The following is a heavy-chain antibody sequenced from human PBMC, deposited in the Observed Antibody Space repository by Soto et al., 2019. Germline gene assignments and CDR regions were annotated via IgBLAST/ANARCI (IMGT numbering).Heavy chain of an antibody. D-gene: IGHD1-1*01. CDR1: GYTFTSYG. CDR3: ARDWSHWSPLDY. V-gene: IGHV1-18*01. J-gene: IGHJ4*02. CDR2: ISAYNGNT. Sequence: ASVKVSCKASGYTFTSYGISWVRQAPGQGLEWMGWISAYNGNTNYAQKLQGRVTMTTDTSTSTAYMELRSPRSDDTAVYYCARDWSHWSPLDYWGQGTLVSVSA.